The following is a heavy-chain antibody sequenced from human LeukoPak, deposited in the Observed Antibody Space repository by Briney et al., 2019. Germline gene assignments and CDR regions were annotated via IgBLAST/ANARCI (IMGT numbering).Heavy chain of an antibody. J-gene: IGHJ4*02. CDR2: IKSKTDGGTT. V-gene: IGHV3-15*01. CDR3: TTDPPLELELQTG. D-gene: IGHD1-7*01. CDR1: GFTFSAYW. Sequence: GGSLRLSCAASGFTFSAYWMSWVRQAPGKGLEWVGRIKSKTDGGTTDYAAPVKGRFTISRDDSKNTLYLQMNSLKTEDTAVYYCTTDPPLELELQTGWGQGTLVTVSS.